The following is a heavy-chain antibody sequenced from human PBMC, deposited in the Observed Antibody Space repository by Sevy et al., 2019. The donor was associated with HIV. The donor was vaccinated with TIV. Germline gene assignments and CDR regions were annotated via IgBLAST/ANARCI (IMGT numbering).Heavy chain of an antibody. Sequence: GGSLRLSCAASGFTFSSYDMYWVRQATGKGLEWVSAIGTAGDTYYPGSVKGRFTISRENAKNSLYLQMNSLRAGDTAVYYCARGVSSGNYYDSSGSVSDNWFDPWGQGTLVTVSS. J-gene: IGHJ5*02. CDR3: ARGVSSGNYYDSSGSVSDNWFDP. D-gene: IGHD3-22*01. V-gene: IGHV3-13*01. CDR1: GFTFSSYD. CDR2: IGTAGDT.